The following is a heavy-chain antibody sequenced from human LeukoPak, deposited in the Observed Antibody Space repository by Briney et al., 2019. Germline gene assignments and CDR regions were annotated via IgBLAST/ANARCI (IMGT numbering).Heavy chain of an antibody. D-gene: IGHD2-15*01. J-gene: IGHJ4*02. CDR2: ISSSGGST. Sequence: GGSLRLSCAASGFTFTNYTMSWVRQAPGKGLEWVSTISSSGGSTYYADSVKGRFTISRDNSKNTLYLQMNSLRADDTAVYYCARATPLYCSGGSCLIPFDHWGQGTLVTVSS. V-gene: IGHV3-23*01. CDR1: GFTFTNYT. CDR3: ARATPLYCSGGSCLIPFDH.